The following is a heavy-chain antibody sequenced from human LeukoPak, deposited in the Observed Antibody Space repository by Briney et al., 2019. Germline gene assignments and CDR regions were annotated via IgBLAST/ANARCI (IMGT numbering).Heavy chain of an antibody. V-gene: IGHV3-66*01. CDR2: IYSGGST. CDR1: GFTVSSSY. Sequence: GGSLRVSCAATGFTVSSSYMSWVRQAPGKGLEWVSVIYSGGSTYYADSVKGRFTISRDISKNMAYLQMNGLRGDDTAVYYCARYSDRGEWYPSYWGQGTLVTVSS. CDR3: ARYSDRGEWYPSY. J-gene: IGHJ4*02. D-gene: IGHD3-3*01.